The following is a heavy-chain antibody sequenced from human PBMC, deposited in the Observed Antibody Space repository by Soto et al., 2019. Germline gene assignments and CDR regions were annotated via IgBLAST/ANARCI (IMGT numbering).Heavy chain of an antibody. V-gene: IGHV1-69*13. CDR1: GGTFSSYA. CDR2: IIPIFGTA. Sequence: ASVKVSCKASGGTFSSYAISWVRQAPGQGLEWMGGIIPIFGTANYAQKFQGRVTITADESTSTAYMELSSLRSEDTAVYYCAFQGLTTVLPYYYYGMDVWGQGTTVTVSS. J-gene: IGHJ6*02. CDR3: AFQGLTTVLPYYYYGMDV. D-gene: IGHD4-17*01.